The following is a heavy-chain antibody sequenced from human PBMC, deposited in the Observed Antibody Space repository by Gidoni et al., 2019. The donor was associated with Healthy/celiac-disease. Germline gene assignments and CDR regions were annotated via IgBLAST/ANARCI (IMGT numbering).Heavy chain of an antibody. CDR3: ARDLYYYDRVFDY. Sequence: EVQLVESGGGLVKPGGSLRLSCAASGFTFSSYSMNWVRQAPGKGLGWVSSISSSSSYIYYADSVKGRFTISRDNAKNSLYLQMNSLRAEDTAVYYCARDLYYYDRVFDYWGQGTLVTVSS. CDR2: ISSSSSYI. CDR1: GFTFSSYS. D-gene: IGHD3-22*01. J-gene: IGHJ4*02. V-gene: IGHV3-21*01.